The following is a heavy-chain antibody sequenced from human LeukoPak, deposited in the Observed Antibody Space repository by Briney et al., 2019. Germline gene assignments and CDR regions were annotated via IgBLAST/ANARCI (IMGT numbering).Heavy chain of an antibody. Sequence: GGSLRLSCAASGFTFSSYAMHWVRQAPGKGLEWVAVISYDGSNKYYADSVKGRFTISRDNSKNTLYLQMNSLRAEDTAVYYCAREDLTYCSSTSCYTGLGYWGQGTLVTVSS. CDR2: ISYDGSNK. CDR3: AREDLTYCSSTSCYTGLGY. J-gene: IGHJ4*02. D-gene: IGHD2-2*02. V-gene: IGHV3-30-3*01. CDR1: GFTFSSYA.